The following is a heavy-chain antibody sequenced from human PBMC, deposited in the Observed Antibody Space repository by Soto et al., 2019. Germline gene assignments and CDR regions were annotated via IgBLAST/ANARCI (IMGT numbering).Heavy chain of an antibody. CDR1: GGTFSSYA. Sequence: SVKVSCKASGGTFSSYAISWVRQAPGQGLEWMGGIIPIFGTANYVQKFQGRVTITADESTSTAYMELSSLRSEDTAVYYCAREVVVVPAAMLYWFDPWGQGTLVTVSS. V-gene: IGHV1-69*13. CDR3: AREVVVVPAAMLYWFDP. CDR2: IIPIFGTA. D-gene: IGHD2-2*01. J-gene: IGHJ5*02.